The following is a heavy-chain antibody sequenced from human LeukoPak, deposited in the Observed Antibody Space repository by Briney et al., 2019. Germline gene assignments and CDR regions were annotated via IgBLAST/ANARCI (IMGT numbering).Heavy chain of an antibody. CDR3: ARQATVTTRHGDY. CDR2: IYYSGST. J-gene: IGHJ4*02. D-gene: IGHD4-17*01. CDR1: GGSISSYY. V-gene: IGHV4-59*08. Sequence: SETLSLTCTVSGGSISSYYWSWIRQPPGKGLEWIGYIYYSGSTNYNPSLKSRVTISVDTSKNQFSLKLSSVTAADTAVYYCARQATVTTRHGDYWGQGTLVTVSS.